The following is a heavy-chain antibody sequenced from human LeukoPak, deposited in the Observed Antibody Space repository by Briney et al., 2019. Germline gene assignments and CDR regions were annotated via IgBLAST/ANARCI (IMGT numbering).Heavy chain of an antibody. CDR1: GSTFSSHW. V-gene: IGHV3-7*01. D-gene: IGHD2-2*01. J-gene: IGHJ4*02. Sequence: SGGSLRLSCAASGSTFSSHWMSWVRQAPGKGLEWVANIKQDGSEKCYVDSVKGRFTISRDNAKNSLYLQMNSLGAEDTAVYYCARAGVVDYFDYWGQGTLVTVSS. CDR3: ARAGVVDYFDY. CDR2: IKQDGSEK.